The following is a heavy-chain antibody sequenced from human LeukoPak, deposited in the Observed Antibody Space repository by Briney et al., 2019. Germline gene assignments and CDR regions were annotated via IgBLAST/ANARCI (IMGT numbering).Heavy chain of an antibody. J-gene: IGHJ6*03. Sequence: SVKVSCKASGGTFSSYAISWVRQAPGQGLEWMGGIIPIFGTASYAQKFQGRVTITTDESTSTAYMELSSLRSEDTAVYYCARAGGSSSYYYYYMDVWGKGTTVTVSS. D-gene: IGHD4-23*01. V-gene: IGHV1-69*05. CDR1: GGTFSSYA. CDR2: IIPIFGTA. CDR3: ARAGGSSSYYYYYMDV.